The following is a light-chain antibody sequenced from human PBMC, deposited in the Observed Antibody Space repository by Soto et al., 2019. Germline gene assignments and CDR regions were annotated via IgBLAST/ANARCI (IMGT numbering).Light chain of an antibody. CDR3: KSYDSSLSGWV. V-gene: IGLV1-40*01. J-gene: IGLJ3*02. CDR1: SSNIGAGYD. CDR2: GNS. Sequence: QSVLTQPHSVSGAPGQRVTISCTGSSSNIGAGYDVHWYQQLPGTAPKLLIYGNSNRPSGVTDRFSGSKSGTSASLAITGRQAEDEADYYCKSYDSSLSGWVFGGGTKVTVL.